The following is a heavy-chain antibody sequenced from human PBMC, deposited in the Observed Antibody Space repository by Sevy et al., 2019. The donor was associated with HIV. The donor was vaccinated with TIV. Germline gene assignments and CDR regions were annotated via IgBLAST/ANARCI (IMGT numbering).Heavy chain of an antibody. Sequence: ASVKVSCKASGYTFTSYDINWVGQATGQGLEWMGWMNPNSGNTGYAQKFQGRVTMTRNTSISTAYMELSSLRSEDTAVYYCARGGYSYGSIDYWGQGTLVTISS. CDR2: MNPNSGNT. J-gene: IGHJ4*02. D-gene: IGHD5-18*01. V-gene: IGHV1-8*01. CDR3: ARGGYSYGSIDY. CDR1: GYTFTSYD.